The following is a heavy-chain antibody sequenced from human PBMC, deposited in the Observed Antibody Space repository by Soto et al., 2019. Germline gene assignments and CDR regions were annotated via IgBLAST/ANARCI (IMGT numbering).Heavy chain of an antibody. J-gene: IGHJ4*02. CDR2: ISYDGSNK. CDR1: GFTFSSYG. V-gene: IGHV3-30*18. CDR3: AKDSLWFGENHFDY. D-gene: IGHD3-10*01. Sequence: QVQLVESGGGVVQPGRSLRLSCAASGFTFSSYGMHWVRQAPGKGLEWVAVISYDGSNKYYADSVKGRFTISRDNSKNTLYLQMNSLRAEGTAVYYCAKDSLWFGENHFDYWGQGTLVTVSS.